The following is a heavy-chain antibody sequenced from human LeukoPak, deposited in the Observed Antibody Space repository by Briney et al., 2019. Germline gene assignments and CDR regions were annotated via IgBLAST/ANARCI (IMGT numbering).Heavy chain of an antibody. V-gene: IGHV3-49*04. CDR1: GFTFGDYA. CDR2: IRSKAYGGTT. Sequence: GGSLRLSCTASGFTFGDYAMSWVRQAPGKGLEWVGFIRSKAYGGTTEYAASVKGRFTISRDDSKSIAYLQMNSLNPEDIAVYYCTLDSSGYNYYFDYWGQGTLVTVSS. J-gene: IGHJ4*02. CDR3: TLDSSGYNYYFDY. D-gene: IGHD3-22*01.